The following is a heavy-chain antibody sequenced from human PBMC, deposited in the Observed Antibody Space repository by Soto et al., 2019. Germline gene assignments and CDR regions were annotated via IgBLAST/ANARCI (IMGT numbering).Heavy chain of an antibody. CDR3: ARVSKGLFDY. V-gene: IGHV4-31*03. Sequence: QVQLQESGPGLVKPSQTLSLTCTVSGGSISSGGYYWSWIRQHPGKGLEWIGYIYYSGSTYYNPSLKTRVTISEDTSKTQSSLKLSSVTAADTAAYHCARVSKGLFDYWGQGTLITVSS. J-gene: IGHJ4*02. CDR2: IYYSGST. CDR1: GGSISSGGYY.